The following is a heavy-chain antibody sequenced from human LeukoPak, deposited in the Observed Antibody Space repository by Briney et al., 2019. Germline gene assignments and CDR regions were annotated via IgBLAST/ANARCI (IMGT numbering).Heavy chain of an antibody. D-gene: IGHD3-22*01. CDR2: ISAYNGNT. Sequence: ASVKVSCKASGYTFTRYGISWVRQAPGQGLEWMGWISAYNGNTNYAQKLQGRVTMATDTSTSTAYMELRSLRSDDTAVYYCARGLGGTENYYYDSSGYYFEDYWGQGTLVTVSS. J-gene: IGHJ4*02. CDR3: ARGLGGTENYYYDSSGYYFEDY. CDR1: GYTFTRYG. V-gene: IGHV1-18*01.